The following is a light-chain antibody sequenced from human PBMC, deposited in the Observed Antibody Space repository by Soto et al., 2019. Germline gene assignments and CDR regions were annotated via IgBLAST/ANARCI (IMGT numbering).Light chain of an antibody. Sequence: EIVLTQSPGTLSLSPGERATLSCRASQSVSSSYLAWYQQKPGQAPRPLIYGASSRAIGIPDRFSGSGSGTDFTLTISRLEPEDFAMYYCQQYGSSPWTFGQGTKVDI. CDR3: QQYGSSPWT. CDR1: QSVSSSY. V-gene: IGKV3-20*01. CDR2: GAS. J-gene: IGKJ1*01.